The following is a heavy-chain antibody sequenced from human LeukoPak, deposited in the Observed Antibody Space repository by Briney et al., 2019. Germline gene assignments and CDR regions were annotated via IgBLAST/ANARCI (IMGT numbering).Heavy chain of an antibody. CDR2: INHSGST. J-gene: IGHJ4*02. D-gene: IGHD3-10*01. CDR3: ARLSPLRGY. CDR1: GGSFSGYY. Sequence: SETLSLTCAVYGGSFSGYYWSWIRQPPGKGLEWIGEINHSGSTNYNPSLKSRVTISVDTSKNQFSLKLSSVTAADTAVYYCARLSPLRGYWGQGTLVTVSS. V-gene: IGHV4-34*01.